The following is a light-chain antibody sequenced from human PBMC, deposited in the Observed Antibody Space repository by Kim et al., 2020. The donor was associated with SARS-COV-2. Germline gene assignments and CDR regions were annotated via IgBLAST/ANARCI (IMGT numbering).Light chain of an antibody. V-gene: IGKV1-5*03. J-gene: IGKJ1*01. CDR3: QQYYTYPQT. CDR2: KAS. CDR1: QSVNTW. Sequence: DIQMTQSPFTLSASVGDRVTITCRASQSVNTWLAWYQQKPGKAPNLLIYKASTLQSWVPPSISGGGSGTEFTLTISSLQPDDVAIYYCQQYYTYPQTVGQGTKVDIK.